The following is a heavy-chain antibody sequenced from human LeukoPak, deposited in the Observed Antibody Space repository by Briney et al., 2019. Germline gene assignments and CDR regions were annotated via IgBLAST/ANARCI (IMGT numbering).Heavy chain of an antibody. CDR1: GFTFSSYA. J-gene: IGHJ4*02. CDR3: AKDRGPCQLPLDFVY. Sequence: GGSLRLSCAASGFTFSSYAMSWVRQAPGKGLEWVSAISGSGGSTYYADSVKGRFTISRDNSKNTVYVQMNSLRADDTAVYSSAKDRGPCQLPLDFVYWGPGTLVTVSS. CDR2: ISGSGGST. D-gene: IGHD1-26*01. V-gene: IGHV3-23*01.